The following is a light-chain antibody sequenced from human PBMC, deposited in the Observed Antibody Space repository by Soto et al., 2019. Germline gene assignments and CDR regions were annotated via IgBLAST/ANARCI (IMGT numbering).Light chain of an antibody. CDR1: RSNIGAGYD. J-gene: IGLJ3*02. CDR3: QSYDSSLSGWL. Sequence: QSVLTQPTSVSGAPGQRVTISCTGSRSNIGAGYDVHWYQQLPGTAPKLLIYGNSNRPSGVPDRFSGSKSGTSASLAITGLQAEDEADYYCQSYDSSLSGWLFGGGTKVTVL. V-gene: IGLV1-40*01. CDR2: GNS.